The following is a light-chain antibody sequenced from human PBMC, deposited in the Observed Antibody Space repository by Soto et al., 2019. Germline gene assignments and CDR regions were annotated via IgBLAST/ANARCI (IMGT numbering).Light chain of an antibody. CDR3: PQYDSSPWT. CDR2: GVS. Sequence: EIVLTQSPGTLSLFPGERATLSCRASQSVSSSHLAWYQQKPGQAPRLLIYGVSTRATDIPDRFSGSASWTDLTLTISRLEPEDFAVFYCPQYDSSPWTFGQGTKVEIK. CDR1: QSVSSSH. J-gene: IGKJ1*01. V-gene: IGKV3-20*01.